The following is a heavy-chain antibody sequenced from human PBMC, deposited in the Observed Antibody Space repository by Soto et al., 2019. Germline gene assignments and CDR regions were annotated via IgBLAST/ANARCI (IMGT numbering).Heavy chain of an antibody. CDR1: GAALNSGNYY. D-gene: IGHD2-21*01. CDR2: IYVTGAV. Sequence: SETLSLTCSVSGAALNSGNYYWSWIRQVPGKGLEWIGHIYVTGAVDYNPSLGDRITISQDTSERQFSLNLRLVTAADTAVYYCARLRIATNNYKWFDPWRQGTLVT. V-gene: IGHV4-31*03. CDR3: ARLRIATNNYKWFDP. J-gene: IGHJ5*02.